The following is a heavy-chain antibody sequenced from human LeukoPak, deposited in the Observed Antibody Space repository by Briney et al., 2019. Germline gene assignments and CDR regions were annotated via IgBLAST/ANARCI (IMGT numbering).Heavy chain of an antibody. J-gene: IGHJ3*02. Sequence: SETLSLTCTVSGGSISSYYWTWIRQPPGKGLEWIGYIYYSGSTNYNPSLKSRVTISVDTSKNQFSLKLSSVTAADTAVYYCARSLYYYGSDSFDIWGQGTMVSVSS. D-gene: IGHD3-10*01. CDR2: IYYSGST. CDR1: GGSISSYY. CDR3: ARSLYYYGSDSFDI. V-gene: IGHV4-59*01.